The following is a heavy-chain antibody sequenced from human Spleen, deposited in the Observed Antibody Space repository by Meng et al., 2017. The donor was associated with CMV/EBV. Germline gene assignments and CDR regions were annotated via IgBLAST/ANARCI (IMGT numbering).Heavy chain of an antibody. CDR3: ARVSRITIFGVVHYGMDV. Sequence: GGSLRLSCAASGFSFHSYWMSWVRQAPGKGLEWVANIKQDGSEKNYVDSVKGRFTISRDNAKNSLYLQMNSLRAEDTAVYYCARVSRITIFGVVHYGMDVWGQGTTVTVSS. J-gene: IGHJ6*02. V-gene: IGHV3-7*04. CDR2: IKQDGSEK. CDR1: GFSFHSYW. D-gene: IGHD3-3*01.